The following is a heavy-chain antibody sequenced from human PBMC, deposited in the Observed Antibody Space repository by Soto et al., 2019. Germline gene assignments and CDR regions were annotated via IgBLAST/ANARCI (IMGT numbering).Heavy chain of an antibody. D-gene: IGHD6-13*01. CDR1: GFTFSSYS. J-gene: IGHJ4*02. CDR3: ARDGRHSSSWYFAFDY. CDR2: ISSSSSSII. V-gene: IGHV3-48*01. Sequence: EVQLVESGGGLVQPGGSLRLSCAASGFTFSSYSMNWIRQAPGKGLEWVSYISSSSSSIIYYADSVKGRFTISRDNAKNSLYLQMNSLRAEDTAVYYCARDGRHSSSWYFAFDYWGQGTLVTVSS.